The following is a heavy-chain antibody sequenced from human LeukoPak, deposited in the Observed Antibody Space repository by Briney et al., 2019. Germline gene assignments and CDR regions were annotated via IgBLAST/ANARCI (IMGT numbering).Heavy chain of an antibody. V-gene: IGHV4-59*01. CDR2: IYYSGST. J-gene: IGHJ6*03. CDR3: ARDRRSSGYSFYYYYYMDV. CDR1: GGSISIYY. D-gene: IGHD3-22*01. Sequence: SETLSLTCTVSGGSISIYYWSWIRQPPGKGLEWMGYIYYSGSTNYNPSLKSRVTISVDTSKNQFSLKLSSVTAADTAVYYCARDRRSSGYSFYYYYYMDVWGKGTTVTVSS.